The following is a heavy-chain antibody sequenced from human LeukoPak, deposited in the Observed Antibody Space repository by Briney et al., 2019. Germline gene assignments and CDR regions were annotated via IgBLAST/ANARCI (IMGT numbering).Heavy chain of an antibody. D-gene: IGHD6-13*01. CDR3: AKDQRRAETRATPITGYSSS. CDR1: GFTFSSYA. CDR2: ISYDGSNK. Sequence: PGRSLRLSCAASGFTFSSYAMHWVRQAPGKGLEWVAVISYDGSNKYYADSVKGRFTISRDNSKNTLYLQMNSLRAEDTAVYYCAKDQRRAETRATPITGYSSSWGQGTLVTVSS. J-gene: IGHJ4*02. V-gene: IGHV3-30-3*01.